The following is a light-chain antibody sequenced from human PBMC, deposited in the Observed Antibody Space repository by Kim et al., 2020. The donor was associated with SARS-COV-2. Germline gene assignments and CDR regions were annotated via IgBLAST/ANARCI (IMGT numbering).Light chain of an antibody. J-gene: IGKJ2*01. CDR3: QQSYKIPYT. CDR2: AAS. CDR1: QSISSY. Sequence: STSVGDRVTITCRASQSISSYLNWYQHKPGKAPNLLIYAASSLQSGVPSRFSGSGSVTDFTLTISSLQPEDCATYYCQQSYKIPYTFGQGTKLEI. V-gene: IGKV1-39*01.